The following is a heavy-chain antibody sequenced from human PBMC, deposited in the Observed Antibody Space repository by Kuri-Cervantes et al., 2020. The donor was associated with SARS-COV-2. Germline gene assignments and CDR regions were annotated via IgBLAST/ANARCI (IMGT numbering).Heavy chain of an antibody. J-gene: IGHJ4*02. CDR3: ARDLRERPDY. CDR2: ISGSGGST. CDR1: GFTFSSYA. Sequence: GESLKISCAASGFTFSSYAMSWVRQAPGKGLEWVSAISGSGGSTYYADSVKGRFTISRDNSKNTLYLQMNSLRAEDTAVYYCARDLRERPDYWGQGTLVTVSS. D-gene: IGHD3-16*01. V-gene: IGHV3-23*01.